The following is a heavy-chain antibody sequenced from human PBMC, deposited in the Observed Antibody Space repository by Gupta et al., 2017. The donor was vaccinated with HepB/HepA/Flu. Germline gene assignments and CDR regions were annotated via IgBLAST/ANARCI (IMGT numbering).Heavy chain of an antibody. J-gene: IGHJ6*02. CDR1: GFTFTNYG. CDR3: ARDRAYGIDV. CDR2: VWYDGTVK. V-gene: IGHV3-33*01. Sequence: QVQLVESGGAVVQPGRSLRLTCAASGFTFTNYGFHWVRQAPGEGLEWLAVVWYDGTVKFYADSVKGRFDTSRDNSENTLYLQINSLTAEDTAMYFCARDRAYGIDVWGQGTTVTVSS.